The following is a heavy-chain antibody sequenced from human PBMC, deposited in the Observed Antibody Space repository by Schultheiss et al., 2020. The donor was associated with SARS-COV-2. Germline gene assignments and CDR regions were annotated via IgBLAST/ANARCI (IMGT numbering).Heavy chain of an antibody. J-gene: IGHJ5*02. D-gene: IGHD3-22*01. Sequence: SQTLSLTCAVYGGSFSGYYWSWIRQPPGKGLEWIGYIYHSGSTYYNPSLKSRVTISVDRSKNQFSLKLSSVTAADTAVYYCARGFDYYDSSGPWGQGTLVTVSS. CDR1: GGSFSGYY. CDR3: ARGFDYYDSSGP. V-gene: IGHV4-34*01. CDR2: IYHSGST.